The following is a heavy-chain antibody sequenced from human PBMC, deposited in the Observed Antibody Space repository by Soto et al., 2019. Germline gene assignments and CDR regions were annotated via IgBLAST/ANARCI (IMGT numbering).Heavy chain of an antibody. V-gene: IGHV4-39*07. D-gene: IGHD2-15*01. J-gene: IGHJ5*02. CDR1: GGTISSSRSY. CDR3: ARATVLVVAATPAGVNWFDP. Sequence: SETLSLTCTVSGGTISSSRSYWGWLRQPQGKGLEWIGEINHSGSTNYNPSLKRRVTISVDTSKNQFSLKLSSVTAADTAVYYCARATVLVVAATPAGVNWFDPWGQGTLVTVSS. CDR2: INHSGST.